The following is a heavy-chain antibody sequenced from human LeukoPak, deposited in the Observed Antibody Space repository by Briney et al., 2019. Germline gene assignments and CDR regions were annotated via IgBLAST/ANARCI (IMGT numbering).Heavy chain of an antibody. CDR1: GGSISSGGYS. CDR3: ARRGIAAAGFDY. D-gene: IGHD6-13*01. V-gene: IGHV4-30-2*01. Sequence: PSQTLSLTCAVSGGSISSGGYSWSWIRQPPGKGLEWIGYIYHSGSTYYNPSLKSRVTISVDRSKNQFSLKLSSVTAADTAVYYCARRGIAAAGFDYWGQGTLVTVSS. CDR2: IYHSGST. J-gene: IGHJ4*02.